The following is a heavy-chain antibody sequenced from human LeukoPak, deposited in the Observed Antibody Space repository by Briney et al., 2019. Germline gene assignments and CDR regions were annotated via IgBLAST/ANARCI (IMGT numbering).Heavy chain of an antibody. V-gene: IGHV3-48*04. CDR2: ISSTGITT. CDR3: ARDRDILTGYDSFDY. CDR1: GSGFTFNNYW. D-gene: IGHD3-9*01. J-gene: IGHJ4*02. Sequence: GGSLRLSCAASGSGFTFNNYWMHWVRQAPGKGLVWVSYISSTGITTYYADSVKGRFTISRDNAKNSLFLQMNSLRAEDTAVYYCARDRDILTGYDSFDYWGQGTPVTVSS.